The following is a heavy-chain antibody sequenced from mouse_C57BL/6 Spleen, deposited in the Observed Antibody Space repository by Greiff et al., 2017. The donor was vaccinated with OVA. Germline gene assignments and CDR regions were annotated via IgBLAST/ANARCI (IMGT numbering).Heavy chain of an antibody. V-gene: IGHV1-52*01. Sequence: QVQLQQPGAELVRPGSSVKLSCKASGYTFTSYWMHWVKQRPIQGLEWIGNIDPSDSETHYNQKFKDKATLTVDKSSSTAYMQLSSLTSEDSAVYYCARSDDGYYAYFDVWGTGTTVTVSS. CDR3: ARSDDGYYAYFDV. D-gene: IGHD2-3*01. CDR2: IDPSDSET. J-gene: IGHJ1*03. CDR1: GYTFTSYW.